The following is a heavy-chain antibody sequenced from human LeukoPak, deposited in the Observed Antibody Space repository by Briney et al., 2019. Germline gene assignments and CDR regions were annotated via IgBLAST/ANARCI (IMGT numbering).Heavy chain of an antibody. CDR1: GFTFSDYY. D-gene: IGHD3-10*01. V-gene: IGHV3-11*06. CDR2: ISSSSSYI. CDR3: ARGWFGESPPHY. Sequence: GGSLRLSCAASGFTFSDYYMSWVRQAPGKGLEWVSSISSSSSYIYYADSVKGRFTISRDNAKNSLYLQMNSLRAEDTAVYYCARGWFGESPPHYWGQGTLVTVSS. J-gene: IGHJ4*02.